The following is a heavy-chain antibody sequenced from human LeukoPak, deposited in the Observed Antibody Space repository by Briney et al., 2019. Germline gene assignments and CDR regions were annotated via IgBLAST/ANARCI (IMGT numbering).Heavy chain of an antibody. V-gene: IGHV3-23*01. CDR3: TKWGDYYGSTGYYDPDY. D-gene: IGHD3-10*01. CDR2: IIGNGGST. Sequence: PGGSLRLSCAASGFTFSNYAMSWVRQAPGKGLEWVSAIIGNGGSTYYADSVQGRFTISRDNTKNTLYLQMNSLRAEDTALYYCTKWGDYYGSTGYYDPDYWGQGTLVTVSS. CDR1: GFTFSNYA. J-gene: IGHJ4*02.